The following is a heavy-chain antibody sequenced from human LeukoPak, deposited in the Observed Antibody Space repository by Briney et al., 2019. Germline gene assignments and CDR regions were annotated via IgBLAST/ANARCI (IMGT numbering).Heavy chain of an antibody. Sequence: GGSLRLSCAASGFTFSSYSMNWVRQAPGKGLEWVSYISSSSTIYYADSVKGRFTISRDNAKNSVYLQMNSLRAEDTALYYCATDSGSYRYYFDYWGQGTLVTVSS. CDR2: ISSSSTI. CDR1: GFTFSSYS. CDR3: ATDSGSYRYYFDY. D-gene: IGHD1-26*01. J-gene: IGHJ4*02. V-gene: IGHV3-48*01.